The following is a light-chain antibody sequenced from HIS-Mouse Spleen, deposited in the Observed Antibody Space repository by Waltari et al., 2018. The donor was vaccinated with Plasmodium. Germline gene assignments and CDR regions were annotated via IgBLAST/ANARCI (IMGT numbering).Light chain of an antibody. CDR2: EDS. V-gene: IGLV3-10*01. CDR3: YSTDSSGNHRV. Sequence: SYELTQPPSVSVSPGQTARITCSGDALPKNYAYWYQEKSGQDPVLVIYEDSKRPSGIPERFSGSSSGTMATLTISGAQVEDEADYYCYSTDSSGNHRVFGGGTKLTVL. CDR1: ALPKNY. J-gene: IGLJ3*02.